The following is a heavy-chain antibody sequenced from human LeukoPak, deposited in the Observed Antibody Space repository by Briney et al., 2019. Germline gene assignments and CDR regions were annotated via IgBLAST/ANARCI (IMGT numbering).Heavy chain of an antibody. CDR1: GGSFSGYY. CDR3: ARGRGGRRDFSSPKIYFDY. Sequence: PSETLSLTCAVYGGSFSGYYWSWIRQPPGKGLEWIGEINHSGSTNYNPSPKSRVTISVDTSKNQFSLKLSSVTAADTAVYYCARGRGGRRDFSSPKIYFDYWGREPWSPSPQ. D-gene: IGHD2/OR15-2a*01. V-gene: IGHV4-34*01. J-gene: IGHJ4*02. CDR2: INHSGST.